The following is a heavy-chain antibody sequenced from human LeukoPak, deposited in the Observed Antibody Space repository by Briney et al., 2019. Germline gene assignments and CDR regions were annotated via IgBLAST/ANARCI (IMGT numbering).Heavy chain of an antibody. CDR3: ARTRDSSSRPFDY. J-gene: IGHJ4*02. D-gene: IGHD6-13*01. CDR1: GGSISSYY. Sequence: SETLSPTCTVSGGSISSYYWSWIRQPPGKGLEWIGYIFYSGSTNYNPSLKSRVTISVDTSKNQFSLKLSSVTAADTAVYYCARTRDSSSRPFDYWGQGTLVTVSS. CDR2: IFYSGST. V-gene: IGHV4-59*01.